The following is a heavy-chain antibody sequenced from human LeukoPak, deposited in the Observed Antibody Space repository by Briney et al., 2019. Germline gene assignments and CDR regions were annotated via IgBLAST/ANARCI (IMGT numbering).Heavy chain of an antibody. V-gene: IGHV4-59*01. CDR1: GGSISSYY. D-gene: IGHD3-22*01. Sequence: SETLSLTCTVSGGSISSYYWSWIRQPPGKGLEWIGYIYYSGSTNYNPSLKSRVTISVDTSKNQFSLKLSSVTAADTAVYYCVRGPYYYDSSGDWGQGTLVTVSS. J-gene: IGHJ4*02. CDR3: VRGPYYYDSSGD. CDR2: IYYSGST.